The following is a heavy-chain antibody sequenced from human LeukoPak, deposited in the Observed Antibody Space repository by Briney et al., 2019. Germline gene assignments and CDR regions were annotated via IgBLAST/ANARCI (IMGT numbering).Heavy chain of an antibody. V-gene: IGHV3-23*01. D-gene: IGHD3-22*01. J-gene: IGHJ4*02. Sequence: PGGSLRLSCAASGFTFSSYAMSWVRQAPGKGLEWVSAISGSGGSTYYADSVKGRFTISRDNSKNTLYLQMNSLRAEDTAVYYCAKDLEHYYDSSGPLMGYWGQGTLVTVSS. CDR2: ISGSGGST. CDR3: AKDLEHYYDSSGPLMGY. CDR1: GFTFSSYA.